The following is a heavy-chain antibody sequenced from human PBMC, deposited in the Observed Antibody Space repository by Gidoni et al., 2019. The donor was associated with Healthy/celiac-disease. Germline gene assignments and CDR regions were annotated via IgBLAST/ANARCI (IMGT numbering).Heavy chain of an antibody. CDR3: AKDPSLWSGSSWYGY. D-gene: IGHD6-13*01. CDR1: GFTFSSHA. J-gene: IGHJ4*02. V-gene: IGHV3-23*01. CDR2: ISGSGGST. Sequence: EVQLLESGGGLVQPGGSLRLSRAASGFTFSSHAMSGGRQAPGKWLEWVSAISGSGGSTYYAESVKGRFTISRDNSKNTLYLQMNSLRAEDTAVYYCAKDPSLWSGSSWYGYWGQGTLVTVSS.